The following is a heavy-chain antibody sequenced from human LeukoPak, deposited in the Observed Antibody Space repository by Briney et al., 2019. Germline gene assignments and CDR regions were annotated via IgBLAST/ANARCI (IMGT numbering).Heavy chain of an antibody. J-gene: IGHJ5*02. CDR2: INPNSGGR. V-gene: IGHV1-2*02. CDR3: ARGEVMITFGGVIEPDVDWFDP. CDR1: GYTFTGYY. Sequence: ASVKLSCKASGYTFTGYYIHWVRQAPGQGLEWMAWINPNSGGRNYAQKFQGRVTMTRDTSISTAYMELSSLRSDDTAVYYCARGEVMITFGGVIEPDVDWFDPWGQGTLVTVSS. D-gene: IGHD3-16*02.